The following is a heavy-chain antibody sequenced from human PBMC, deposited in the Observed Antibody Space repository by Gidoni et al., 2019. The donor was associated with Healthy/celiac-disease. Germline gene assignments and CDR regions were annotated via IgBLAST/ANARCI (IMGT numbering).Heavy chain of an antibody. Sequence: QVQLVESGGGVVQPGRSLRLSCAASGFTLSSYGMHWVRQAPGKGLEWVAVIWYDGSNKYYADSVKGRFTISRDKSKNTLYLQMNSLRAEDTAVYYCARDIEDEWELLPGIDYWGQGTLVTVSS. V-gene: IGHV3-33*01. CDR1: GFTLSSYG. CDR2: IWYDGSNK. D-gene: IGHD1-26*01. CDR3: ARDIEDEWELLPGIDY. J-gene: IGHJ4*02.